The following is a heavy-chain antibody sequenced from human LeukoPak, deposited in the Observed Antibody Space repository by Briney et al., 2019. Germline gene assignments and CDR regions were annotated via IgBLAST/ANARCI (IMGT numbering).Heavy chain of an antibody. V-gene: IGHV1-2*02. D-gene: IGHD1-26*01. Sequence: AASVKVSCKASGYTFTVYYMHWVRQTPGQGPDWMTCINPNSGGTTYAKKFQGRVTVTRDTSISTAYMELNSLTSDDTAMYYCAREGTGGSWAGYWGQGTLVTVSS. CDR3: AREGTGGSWAGY. CDR1: GYTFTVYY. J-gene: IGHJ4*02. CDR2: INPNSGGT.